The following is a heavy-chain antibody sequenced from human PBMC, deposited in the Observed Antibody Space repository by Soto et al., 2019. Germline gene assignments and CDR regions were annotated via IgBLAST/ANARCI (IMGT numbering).Heavy chain of an antibody. D-gene: IGHD1-26*01. V-gene: IGHV3-74*01. Sequence: EERLVESGGGSVQPGGSLRLSCAASRFTFSSYWMYWVRQAPGKGLVWVSRINSDGSSTRYADSVKGRFSISRDNSKSTLYLQMNTLRAEDTAVYYCARWREGYYYGLDVWGQGTTVTVSS. CDR1: RFTFSSYW. CDR3: ARWREGYYYGLDV. J-gene: IGHJ6*02. CDR2: INSDGSST.